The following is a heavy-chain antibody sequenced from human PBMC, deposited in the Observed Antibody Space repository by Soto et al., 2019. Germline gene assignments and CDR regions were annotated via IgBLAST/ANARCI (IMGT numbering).Heavy chain of an antibody. Sequence: PGGSLRLSCAASGFTFSSYAMHWVRQAPGKGLEWVAVISYDGSNKYYADSVKGRFTISRDNSKNTLYLQMNSLRAEDTAVYYCARDHGQSLVQGLFLFRDVWGQGTTVTVSS. V-gene: IGHV3-30-3*01. D-gene: IGHD6-19*01. J-gene: IGHJ6*02. CDR2: ISYDGSNK. CDR3: ARDHGQSLVQGLFLFRDV. CDR1: GFTFSSYA.